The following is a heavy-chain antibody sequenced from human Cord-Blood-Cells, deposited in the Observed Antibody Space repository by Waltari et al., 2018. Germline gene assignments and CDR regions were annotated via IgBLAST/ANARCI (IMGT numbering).Heavy chain of an antibody. CDR1: GGSISSSSYY. Sequence: QLQLQESGPGLVKPSETLSLTCTVSGGSISSSSYYWGWIRQPPGKGLEWIGSIYYSGSTYYNPSLKSRGTISVDTSKNQFSLKLSSVTAADTAVYYCARHGRLVVPAAIRYYYYYMDVWGKGTTVTVSS. CDR3: ARHGRLVVPAAIRYYYYYMDV. D-gene: IGHD2-2*02. V-gene: IGHV4-39*01. J-gene: IGHJ6*03. CDR2: IYYSGST.